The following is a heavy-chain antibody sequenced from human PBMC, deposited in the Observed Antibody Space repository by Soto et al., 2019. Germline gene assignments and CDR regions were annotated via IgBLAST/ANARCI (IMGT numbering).Heavy chain of an antibody. CDR2: IYWDDSK. CDR3: AHKGPEDWPLDY. CDR1: GFSLSTSGVG. V-gene: IGHV2-5*02. J-gene: IGHJ4*02. D-gene: IGHD3-9*01. Sequence: QITLKESGPTLVRPTQTLTLTCAFSGFSLSTSGVGVGWIRQPPGKALEWLAVIYWDDSKHYSPSLRSRLTITKDTSKTQVVLTMTNMDPMDTCTYYCAHKGPEDWPLDYWGQGTLVTVSS.